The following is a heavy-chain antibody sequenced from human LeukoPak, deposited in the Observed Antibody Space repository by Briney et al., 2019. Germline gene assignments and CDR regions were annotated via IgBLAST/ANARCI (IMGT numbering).Heavy chain of an antibody. J-gene: IGHJ5*02. D-gene: IGHD3-22*01. CDR1: GGSMSSGTYN. Sequence: PSETLSLTCTVSGGSMSSGTYNWGWIRQPPGKGLEWIGTIYYSGNTYYNPSLKSRVTISVDTSKNQFSLKLSSVTAADTAVYYCARGVYYYDSSGPQGVWFDPWGQGTLVTVSS. V-gene: IGHV4-39*07. CDR3: ARGVYYYDSSGPQGVWFDP. CDR2: IYYSGNT.